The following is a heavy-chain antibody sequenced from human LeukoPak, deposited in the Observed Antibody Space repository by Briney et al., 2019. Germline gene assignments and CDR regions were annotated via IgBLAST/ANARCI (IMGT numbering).Heavy chain of an antibody. CDR2: INPSGGAT. V-gene: IGHV1-46*01. J-gene: IGHJ6*03. Sequence: ASVKVSCKASGYTFTNYYMHWVRQAPGQGLEWMGIINPSGGATSYAQKFQGRVTMTRDMSTSTVYMELSSLRSEDTAVYYCAKDPAGWDSYYYYYMDVWGKGTTVTISS. CDR3: AKDPAGWDSYYYYYMDV. D-gene: IGHD6-19*01. CDR1: GYTFTNYY.